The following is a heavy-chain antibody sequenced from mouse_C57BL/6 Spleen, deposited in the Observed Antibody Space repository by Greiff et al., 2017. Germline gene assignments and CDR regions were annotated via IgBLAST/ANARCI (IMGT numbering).Heavy chain of an antibody. CDR1: GYAFSRYW. CDR2: IYPGDGDP. Sequence: QVQLQQSGAELVKPGASVKISCKASGYAFSRYWMNWVKQRPGRGLEGIGQIYPGDGDPNDNGKFKGKATLTADKSSSTAYMQLSSLTSEDSAVYFCARSHYYGSSYFDYWGQGTTLTVSS. CDR3: ARSHYYGSSYFDY. D-gene: IGHD1-1*01. V-gene: IGHV1-80*01. J-gene: IGHJ2*01.